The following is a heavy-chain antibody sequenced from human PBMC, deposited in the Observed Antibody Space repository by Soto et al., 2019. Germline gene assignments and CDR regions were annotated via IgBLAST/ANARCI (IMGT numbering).Heavy chain of an antibody. V-gene: IGHV3-30*18. J-gene: IGHJ6*02. D-gene: IGHD2-2*01. CDR2: ISYDGSNK. Sequence: QVQLVESGGGVVQPGRSLRLSCAASGFTFSSYGMHWVRQAPGKGLEWVAVISYDGSNKYYADSVKGRFTISRDNSKNTLYLQMNSLRAEDTAVYYCAKEQLPPHYYYCGMDVWGQGTTVTVSS. CDR3: AKEQLPPHYYYCGMDV. CDR1: GFTFSSYG.